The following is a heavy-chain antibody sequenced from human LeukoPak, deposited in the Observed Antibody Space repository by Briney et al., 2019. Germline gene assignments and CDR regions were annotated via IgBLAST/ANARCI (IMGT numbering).Heavy chain of an antibody. CDR3: ARLIAAQNNWFDP. D-gene: IGHD6-6*01. CDR2: IYYSGST. CDR1: GGSINNYY. J-gene: IGHJ5*02. V-gene: IGHV4-59*01. Sequence: SETLSLTCTVSGGSINNYYWSWIRQPPGKGLEYIGYIYYSGSTNYNPSLKSRVTISVDTSKNQFSLKLSSVTAADTAVYYCARLIAAQNNWFDPWGQGTLVTVSS.